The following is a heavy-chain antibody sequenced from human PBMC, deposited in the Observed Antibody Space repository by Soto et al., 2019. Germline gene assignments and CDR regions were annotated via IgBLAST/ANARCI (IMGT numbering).Heavy chain of an antibody. J-gene: IGHJ6*02. V-gene: IGHV6-1*01. Sequence: SQTLSLTCAISWDSVSSNSAGWNWIRQSPSRGLEWLGRPYYRSKWYYGYAVSVKSRIAIKPDTSKNQFSLQLNSVTPEDTGVYYCARIHSSSCSDMDVWGQGTTVTVSS. D-gene: IGHD2-15*01. CDR3: ARIHSSSCSDMDV. CDR2: PYYRSKWYY. CDR1: WDSVSSNSAG.